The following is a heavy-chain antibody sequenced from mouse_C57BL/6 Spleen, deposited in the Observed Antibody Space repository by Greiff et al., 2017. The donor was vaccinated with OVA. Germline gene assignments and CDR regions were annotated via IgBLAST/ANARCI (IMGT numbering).Heavy chain of an antibody. Sequence: QVQLKQSGPELVKPGASVKISCKASGYAFSSSWLNWVKQRPGKGLEWIGRIYPGDGDTNYNGKFKGKATLTADKSSSTAYMQLSSLTSEDSAVYFCEREGDYDYDRAWFAYWGQGTLVTVSA. CDR1: GYAFSSSW. CDR2: IYPGDGDT. J-gene: IGHJ3*01. D-gene: IGHD2-4*01. V-gene: IGHV1-82*01. CDR3: EREGDYDYDRAWFAY.